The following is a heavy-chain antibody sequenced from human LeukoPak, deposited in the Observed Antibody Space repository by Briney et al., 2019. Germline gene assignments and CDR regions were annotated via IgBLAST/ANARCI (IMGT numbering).Heavy chain of an antibody. Sequence: ASVKVSCKVSGYTLTELSMHWVRQAPGKGLEWMGGFDPEDGETIYAQKFQGRVTMTEDTSTDTAYMELSSLRSEDTAVYYCATGDHESRDSSGYYYGGAFDIWGQGTMVTVSS. V-gene: IGHV1-24*01. CDR3: ATGDHESRDSSGYYYGGAFDI. CDR2: FDPEDGET. D-gene: IGHD3-22*01. J-gene: IGHJ3*02. CDR1: GYTLTELS.